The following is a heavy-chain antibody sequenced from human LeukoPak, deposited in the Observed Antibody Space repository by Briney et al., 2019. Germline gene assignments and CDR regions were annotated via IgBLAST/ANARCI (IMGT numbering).Heavy chain of an antibody. V-gene: IGHV3-66*02. D-gene: IGHD6-19*01. CDR1: GLTVSSSY. Sequence: TGGSLRLSCAVAGLTVSSSYMSWVGQAPGQGLEWVSLIYSIYGGGSTFYANSVKGRFTISRDNSKNTLFLQMNSLRPEDTAVYYCAREIAVAAHFDYWGQGTLVTVSS. CDR3: AREIAVAAHFDY. J-gene: IGHJ4*02. CDR2: IYSIYGGGST.